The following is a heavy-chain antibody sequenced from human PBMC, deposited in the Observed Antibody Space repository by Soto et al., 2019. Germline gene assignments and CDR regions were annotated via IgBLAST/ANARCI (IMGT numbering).Heavy chain of an antibody. CDR1: GVSISSSRCH. J-gene: IGHJ3*02. CDR2: IKYSGTT. V-gene: IGHV4-39*01. D-gene: IGHD2-8*01. Sequence: SETLSLTCTVSGVSISSSRCHWGWIRQPPGKGLEWIASIKYSGTTFYNPSLKSRVTLSVDTSKNQFPLKLSSVTAADTAVYYCARRGYYAISAFDIWGQGTMVTVSS. CDR3: ARRGYYAISAFDI.